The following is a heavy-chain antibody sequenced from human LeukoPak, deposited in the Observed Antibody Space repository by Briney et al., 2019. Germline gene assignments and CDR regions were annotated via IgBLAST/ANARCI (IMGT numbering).Heavy chain of an antibody. J-gene: IGHJ4*02. Sequence: GGSLRLSCAASGFTFSSYSMNWVRQAPGKGLEWVSSISSSSSSYIYYADSVKGRFTISRDNAKNSLYLQMNSLRAEDTAVYYCAKVTEGDYFDYWGQGTLVTVSS. CDR2: ISSSSSSYI. CDR1: GFTFSSYS. V-gene: IGHV3-21*01. CDR3: AKVTEGDYFDY.